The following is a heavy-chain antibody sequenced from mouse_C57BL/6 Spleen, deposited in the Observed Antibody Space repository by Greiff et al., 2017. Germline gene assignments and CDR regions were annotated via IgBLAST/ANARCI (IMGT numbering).Heavy chain of an antibody. D-gene: IGHD1-1*01. V-gene: IGHV5-9-1*02. CDR3: TRDPGDYGSSCEWFAY. J-gene: IGHJ3*01. Sequence: EVQLVESGEGLVKPGGSLKLSCEASGFTFSSYAMSWVSQTPGKRLEWVAYISRGGDYNYYADTVKGRFTISRDNAWNTLYLQMSRLKSEDSAIYYCTRDPGDYGSSCEWFAYWGQGTLVTVSA. CDR1: GFTFSSYA. CDR2: ISRGGDYN.